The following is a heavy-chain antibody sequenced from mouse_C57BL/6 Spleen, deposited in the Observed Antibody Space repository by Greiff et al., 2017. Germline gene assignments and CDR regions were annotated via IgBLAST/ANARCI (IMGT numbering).Heavy chain of an antibody. CDR2: IDPSDSYT. J-gene: IGHJ3*01. Sequence: VQLQQPGAELVKPGASVKLSCKASGYTFTSYWMQWVKQRPGQGLEWIGEIDPSDSYTNYNQKFKGKATLTVDTSSSTAYMQLSSLTSEDSAVYYCARGANPQAWFAYWGQGTLVTVSA. V-gene: IGHV1-50*01. CDR3: ARGANPQAWFAY. CDR1: GYTFTSYW. D-gene: IGHD1-1*01.